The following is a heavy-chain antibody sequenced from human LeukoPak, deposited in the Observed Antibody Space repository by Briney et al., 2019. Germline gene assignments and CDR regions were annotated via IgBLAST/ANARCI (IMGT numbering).Heavy chain of an antibody. CDR3: ARDITSSGDV. D-gene: IGHD6-19*01. CDR1: GYTFTHYG. CDR2: ISSSSSYI. Sequence: GGSLRLSCVISGYTFTHYGFHWVRQAPGKGLEWVSSISSSSSYIYYADSVKGRFTISRDNAKNSLYLQMNSLRAEDTAVYYCARDITSSGDVWGKGTTVTISS. J-gene: IGHJ6*04. V-gene: IGHV3-21*01.